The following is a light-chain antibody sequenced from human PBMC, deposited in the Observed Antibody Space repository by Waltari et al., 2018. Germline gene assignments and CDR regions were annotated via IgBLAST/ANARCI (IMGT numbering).Light chain of an antibody. CDR2: GAS. V-gene: IGKV3-15*01. Sequence: EIVMTQSPATLSVSPGGMATLSCRASQSISSNLAWYQQKPAQAPRLLIHGASTTATGIPARLSGSGSGTEFTLTIRSLKSEDFAVYYCQQYNNWPPYTFGQGTKLEIK. J-gene: IGKJ2*01. CDR3: QQYNNWPPYT. CDR1: QSISSN.